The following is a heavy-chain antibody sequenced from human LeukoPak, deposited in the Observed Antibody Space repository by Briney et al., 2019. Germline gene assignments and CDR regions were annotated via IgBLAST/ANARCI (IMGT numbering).Heavy chain of an antibody. V-gene: IGHV3-23*01. CDR2: ISGSGSPT. CDR1: GFTFSSYA. D-gene: IGHD2-2*01. J-gene: IGHJ5*02. CDR3: AKENGDLYEYCGFTSCPDNWFDP. Sequence: GGSLRLSCTASGFTFSSYAVSWVRQAPGKGLEWVSGISGSGSPTHYADSVKGRFAISRDNSKNTVYLQMNSLRAEDTAVYYCAKENGDLYEYCGFTSCPDNWFDPWGQGTLVTVSS.